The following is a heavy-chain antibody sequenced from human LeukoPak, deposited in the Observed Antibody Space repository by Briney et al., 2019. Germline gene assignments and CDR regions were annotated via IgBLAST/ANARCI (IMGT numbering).Heavy chain of an antibody. J-gene: IGHJ3*02. V-gene: IGHV1-2*04. CDR1: GGTFGSYA. Sequence: ASVKVSCKASGGTFGSYAISWVRQAPGQGLEWMGWINPNSGGTNYAQKFQGWVTMTSDTSISTAYMELSRLRSDDTAVYYCAAASPEAAFDIWGQGTMVTVSS. CDR2: INPNSGGT. CDR3: AAASPEAAFDI. D-gene: IGHD6-25*01.